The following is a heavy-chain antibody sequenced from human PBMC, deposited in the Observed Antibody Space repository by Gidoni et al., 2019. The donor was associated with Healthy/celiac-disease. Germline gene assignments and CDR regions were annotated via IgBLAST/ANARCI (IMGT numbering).Heavy chain of an antibody. D-gene: IGHD3-3*01. CDR3: AKDRFDDFWSGYYSYFDY. V-gene: IGHV3-23*01. CDR2: ISGSGGST. J-gene: IGHJ4*02. Sequence: VQLLESGGGLVQPGGSLRLSCAASGFTFSSYAMSWVRQAPGKGLEWVSAISGSGGSTYYADSVKGRFTISRDNSKNTMYLQMNSLRAEDTAVYYCAKDRFDDFWSGYYSYFDYWGQGTLVTVSS. CDR1: GFTFSSYA.